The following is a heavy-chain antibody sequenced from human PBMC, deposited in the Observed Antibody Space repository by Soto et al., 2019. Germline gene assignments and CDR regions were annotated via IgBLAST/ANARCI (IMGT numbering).Heavy chain of an antibody. CDR2: IIPIFGTA. CDR1: GGTFSSYA. Sequence: QVQLVQSGAEVKKLGSSVKVSCKASGGTFSSYAISWVRQAPGQGLEWMGGIIPIFGTANYAQKFQGRVTITADESTSTAYMELSSLRSEDTAVYYCARSRSPNLEDWLHKYYYYGMDVWGQGTTVTVSS. CDR3: ARSRSPNLEDWLHKYYYYGMDV. V-gene: IGHV1-69*01. D-gene: IGHD3-9*01. J-gene: IGHJ6*02.